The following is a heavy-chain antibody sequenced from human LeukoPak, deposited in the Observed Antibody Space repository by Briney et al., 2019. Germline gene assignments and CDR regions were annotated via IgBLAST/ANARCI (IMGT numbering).Heavy chain of an antibody. Sequence: GGSLRLSCAASGFTFSSYSMNWVRQAPGKGLEWVSYISSSSSYTNYADSVKGRFTISRDNAKNSLYLQMNSLRAEDTAVYYCAREFDSDYYYGMDVWGKGTTVTVSS. CDR1: GFTFSSYS. V-gene: IGHV3-21*05. D-gene: IGHD3-9*01. CDR2: ISSSSSYT. CDR3: AREFDSDYYYGMDV. J-gene: IGHJ6*04.